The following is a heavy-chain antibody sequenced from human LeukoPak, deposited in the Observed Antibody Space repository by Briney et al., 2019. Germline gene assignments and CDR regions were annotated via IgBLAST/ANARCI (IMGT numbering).Heavy chain of an antibody. CDR2: IKSKDAGGTT. CDR3: ATYSNSHYFDY. Sequence: KSGVSLRLSCAASGFSLSNTCMKWLPQAPGKGLEWCGRIKSKDAGGTTDNAAPVKGRFTISRDDAEDTLYLQMNSLKVEDTGVYSCATYSNSHYFDYWGQGTLVTVSS. J-gene: IGHJ4*02. D-gene: IGHD6-13*01. CDR1: GFSLSNTC. V-gene: IGHV3-15*01.